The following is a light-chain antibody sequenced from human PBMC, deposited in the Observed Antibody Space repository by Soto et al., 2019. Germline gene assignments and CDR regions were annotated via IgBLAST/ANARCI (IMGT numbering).Light chain of an antibody. CDR1: SSDVGSYNL. Sequence: QSALTQPASVSGSPGQSITISCTGTSSDVGSYNLVSWYQQHPGKAPKLMIYEGSKRPSGVSNRFFGSKSGNTASLTISGLQAEDEADYYCCSYAGSSILFGGGTKVTVL. J-gene: IGLJ2*01. V-gene: IGLV2-23*01. CDR2: EGS. CDR3: CSYAGSSIL.